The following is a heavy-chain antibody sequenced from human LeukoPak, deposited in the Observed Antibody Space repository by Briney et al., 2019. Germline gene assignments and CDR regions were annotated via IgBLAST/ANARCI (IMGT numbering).Heavy chain of an antibody. V-gene: IGHV3-30*02. Sequence: GGSLRLSCAASGFTFSSYGMHWVRQAPGKGLEWVAFIRYDGSNKYYADSVKGRFTISRDNSKNTLYLQMNSLRAEDTAVYYCAKVQHRDTAILTDCGGDCYTDYWGQGTLVTVSS. J-gene: IGHJ4*02. CDR3: AKVQHRDTAILTDCGGDCYTDY. CDR1: GFTFSSYG. CDR2: IRYDGSNK. D-gene: IGHD2-21*01.